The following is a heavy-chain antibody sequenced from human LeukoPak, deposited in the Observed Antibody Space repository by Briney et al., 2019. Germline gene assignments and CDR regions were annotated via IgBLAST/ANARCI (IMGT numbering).Heavy chain of an antibody. V-gene: IGHV3-7*01. CDR1: GFTFSSYW. Sequence: GGSLRLSCAASGFTFSSYWMSWVRQAPGKGLEWVANIKQDGSEKYYVDSVKGRFTISRDNAKNSLYLQMNSLRAEDTAVYYCGKNHDYRGLGPFKHWGQAPWSPSPQ. J-gene: IGHJ1*01. CDR2: IKQDGSEK. CDR3: GKNHDYRGLGPFKH. D-gene: IGHD5-12*01.